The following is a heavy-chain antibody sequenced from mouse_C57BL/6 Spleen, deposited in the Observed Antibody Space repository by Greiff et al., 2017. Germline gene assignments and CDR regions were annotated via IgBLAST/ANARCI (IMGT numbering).Heavy chain of an antibody. CDR2: VSSGGSYT. V-gene: IGHV5-6*01. J-gene: IGHJ2*01. Sequence: EVQGVESGGDLVKPGGSLKLSCAASGFTFSSYGMSWVRQTPDKRLEWVATVSSGGSYTYYPDSVQGRFTISRDNAKNTLYLQMSSLKSEDTAMYYCARLDYCSRYFDYWGQGTTLTVSA. CDR1: GFTFSSYG. CDR3: ARLDYCSRYFDY. D-gene: IGHD1-1*01.